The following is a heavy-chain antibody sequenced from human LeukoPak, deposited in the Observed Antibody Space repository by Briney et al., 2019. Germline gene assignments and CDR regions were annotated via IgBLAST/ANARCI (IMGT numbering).Heavy chain of an antibody. CDR3: ARGGNLLRYYYGMDV. V-gene: IGHV3-30*03. CDR2: ISYDGSNK. Sequence: GRSLRLSCAASGFTFSSYGMHWVRQAPGKGLEWVAVISYDGSNKYYADSVKGRFTISRDNSKNTLYLQMNSLRAEDTAVYYCARGGNLLRYYYGMDVWGKGTTVTVSS. CDR1: GFTFSSYG. D-gene: IGHD4-23*01. J-gene: IGHJ6*04.